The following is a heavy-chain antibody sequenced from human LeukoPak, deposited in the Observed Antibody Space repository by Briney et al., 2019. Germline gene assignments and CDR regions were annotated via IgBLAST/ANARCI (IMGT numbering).Heavy chain of an antibody. J-gene: IGHJ4*02. D-gene: IGHD1-26*01. CDR1: GFTFSSYA. CDR2: ISGSGGST. V-gene: IGHV3-23*01. CDR3: ANRERGSYSLDY. Sequence: PGGSLRLSCAASGFTFSSYAMSWVRQAPGKGLEWVSAISGSGGSTYCADSVKGRFTISRDNSKNTLYLQMNSLRAEDTAVYYCANRERGSYSLDYWGQGTLVTVSS.